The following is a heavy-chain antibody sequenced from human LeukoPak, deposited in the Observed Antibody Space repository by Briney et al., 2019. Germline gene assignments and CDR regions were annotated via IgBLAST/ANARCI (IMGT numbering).Heavy chain of an antibody. V-gene: IGHV3-66*01. J-gene: IGHJ4*02. CDR1: GFTFSTKY. CDR3: ARVGAVGAVEY. CDR2: IYTGDTT. D-gene: IGHD6-19*01. Sequence: GGSLRLSCTASGFTFSTKYMSWGRQAPGKGLEWVSVIYTGDTTYYADSVKGRFTISRDNSKNTLYLQMDGLRVEDTAVYYCARVGAVGAVEYWGQGTLVTVSS.